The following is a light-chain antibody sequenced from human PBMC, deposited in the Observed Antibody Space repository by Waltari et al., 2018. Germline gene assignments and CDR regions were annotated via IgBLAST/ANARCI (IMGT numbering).Light chain of an antibody. J-gene: IGKJ3*01. V-gene: IGKV1-27*01. Sequence: DIQMTQAPSSLSASVGDRVTITCRASQVISNYLAWYQQKPGKGPKLRIYAASTLQSGVPSRFSGSVSGTDFTLTISSLQPEDVATYYCQKYDSVPLTFGPGTKVDIK. CDR3: QKYDSVPLT. CDR2: AAS. CDR1: QVISNY.